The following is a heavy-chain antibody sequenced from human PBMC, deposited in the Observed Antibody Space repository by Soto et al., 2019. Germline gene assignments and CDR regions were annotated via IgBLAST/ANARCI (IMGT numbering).Heavy chain of an antibody. V-gene: IGHV4-4*02. J-gene: IGHJ3*02. CDR2: IYHSGST. CDR1: GGSISSDNW. CDR3: ARDLGVTVAARRAFHI. D-gene: IGHD6-19*01. Sequence: QVQLQESGPGLVKPSGTLSLTCAVSGGSISSDNWWSWVRQPPGKGLEWIGEIYHSGSTNYNPSLESRVTISADKSKNQFSLKVNSVIAADTAVYYCARDLGVTVAARRAFHIWGQGTMVTVSS.